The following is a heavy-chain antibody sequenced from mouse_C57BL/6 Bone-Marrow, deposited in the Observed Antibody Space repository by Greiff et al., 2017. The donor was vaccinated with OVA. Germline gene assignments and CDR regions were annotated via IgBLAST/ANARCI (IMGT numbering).Heavy chain of an antibody. J-gene: IGHJ3*01. CDR2: VYPYNGGT. CDR3: ARLYYGSSYETWFAY. V-gene: IGHV1-36*01. Sequence: VQLKESGPVLVKPGPSVKISCKASGFTFTDYYMHWVKQSHGKSLEWIGLVYPYNGGTSYNQKFKGKATLTVDTSSSTAYMELNSLTSEDSAVYYCARLYYGSSYETWFAYWGQGTLVTVSA. CDR1: GFTFTDYY. D-gene: IGHD1-1*01.